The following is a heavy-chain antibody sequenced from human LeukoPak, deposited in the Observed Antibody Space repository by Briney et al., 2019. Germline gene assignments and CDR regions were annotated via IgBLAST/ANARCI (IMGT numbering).Heavy chain of an antibody. CDR1: GGSISSYY. J-gene: IGHJ4*02. CDR3: ARHGASGSYLYYFDY. V-gene: IGHV4-59*08. CDR2: IYYSGST. Sequence: KTSETLSLTCTVSGGSISSYYWSWIRQPPGKGLEWIGYIYYSGSTNYNPSLKSRVTISVDTSKNQFSLKLSSVTAADTAVYFCARHGASGSYLYYFDYWGQGTLVTVSS. D-gene: IGHD1-26*01.